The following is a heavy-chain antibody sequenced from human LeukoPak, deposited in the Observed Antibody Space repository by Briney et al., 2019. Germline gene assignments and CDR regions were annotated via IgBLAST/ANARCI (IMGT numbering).Heavy chain of an antibody. CDR3: AGGPKSGYCSGGSCYANWFDP. J-gene: IGHJ5*02. D-gene: IGHD2-15*01. Sequence: SVKVSCKASGGTFSSYAISWVRQAPGQGLEWMGGIIPIFGTANYAQKFQGRVTITTDESTSTAYMELSSLRSEDTAVYYCAGGPKSGYCSGGSCYANWFDPWGQGTLVTVSS. V-gene: IGHV1-69*05. CDR2: IIPIFGTA. CDR1: GGTFSSYA.